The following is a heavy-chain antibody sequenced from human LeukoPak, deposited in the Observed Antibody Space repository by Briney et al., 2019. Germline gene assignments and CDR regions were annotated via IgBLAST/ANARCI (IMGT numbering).Heavy chain of an antibody. D-gene: IGHD3-22*01. V-gene: IGHV4-34*01. J-gene: IGHJ6*03. Sequence: SETLSLTCTVYGVSFSGYYWSWIRQPPGKGLEWIGEINHSGSTNYNPSLKSRVTISVDTSKNQFSLKLSSVTAADTAVYYCARLFPDVPYYYDSSGYYYYYYYYYMDVWGKGTTVTISS. CDR2: INHSGST. CDR3: ARLFPDVPYYYDSSGYYYYYYYYYMDV. CDR1: GVSFSGYY.